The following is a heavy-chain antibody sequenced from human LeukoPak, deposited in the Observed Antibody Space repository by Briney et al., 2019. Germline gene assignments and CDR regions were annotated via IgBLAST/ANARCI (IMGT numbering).Heavy chain of an antibody. CDR1: GGSISSGSSY. Sequence: SETLSLTCTVSGGSISSGSSYWSWIRQPAGKGLEWIGRIYTSGSTNYNPSLKSRVTISVDTSKNQFSLKLSSVTAADTAVYYCASTIGDGSGSYYPFDYWGQGTLVTVSS. CDR3: ASTIGDGSGSYYPFDY. CDR2: IYTSGST. J-gene: IGHJ4*02. V-gene: IGHV4-61*02. D-gene: IGHD3-10*01.